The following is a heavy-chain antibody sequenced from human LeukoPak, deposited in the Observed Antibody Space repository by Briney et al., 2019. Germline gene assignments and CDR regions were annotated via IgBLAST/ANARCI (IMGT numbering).Heavy chain of an antibody. CDR3: ARDRHWEVQLDY. D-gene: IGHD5-24*01. Sequence: ASVKVSCKASGGTFSSYAISWVRQAHGQGLEWMGRIIPILGIANYAQKFQGRVTITADKSTSTAYMELSSLRSEDTAVYYCARDRHWEVQLDYWGQGTLVTVSS. V-gene: IGHV1-69*04. CDR2: IIPILGIA. CDR1: GGTFSSYA. J-gene: IGHJ4*02.